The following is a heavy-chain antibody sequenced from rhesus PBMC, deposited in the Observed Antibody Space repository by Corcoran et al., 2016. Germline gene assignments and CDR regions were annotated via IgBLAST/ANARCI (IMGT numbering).Heavy chain of an antibody. CDR1: GYIFPSYV. CDR2: IHPVYGST. V-gene: IGHV1-70*01. Sequence: QEQLVQSGAEVKKPGASVKVSCNASGYIFPSYVISWLRQATGQGVEWMGGIHPVYGSTSYAQKFQCRVTMTADMSTSTVYRELSSLRSEDMAVYYWAAGPGDSYSYVYWGQGVLVTVSS. J-gene: IGHJ4*01. CDR3: AAGPGDSYSYVY. D-gene: IGHD5-12*01.